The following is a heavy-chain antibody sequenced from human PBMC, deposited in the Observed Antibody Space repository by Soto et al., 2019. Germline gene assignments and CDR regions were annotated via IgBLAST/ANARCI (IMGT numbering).Heavy chain of an antibody. V-gene: IGHV4-31*03. D-gene: IGHD5-18*01. Sequence: QVQLQESGPGLVKPSQTLSLTCTVSGGSISSGGYYWSWIRQHPGKGLEWIGYIYYSGSTYYNPSLKCRVTISVDTSKNQCSLKLSSVTAADTAVYYCATTVPIQLWLGHDAFDICGQGTMVTVSS. CDR1: GGSISSGGYY. CDR3: ATTVPIQLWLGHDAFDI. CDR2: IYYSGST. J-gene: IGHJ3*02.